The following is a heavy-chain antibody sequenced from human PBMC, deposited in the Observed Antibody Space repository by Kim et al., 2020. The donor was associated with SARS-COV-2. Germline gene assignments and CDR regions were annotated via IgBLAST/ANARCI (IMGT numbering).Heavy chain of an antibody. D-gene: IGHD3-9*01. V-gene: IGHV4-34*01. CDR1: GGSFSGYY. CDR3: ARGLDIYYYYYYGMDV. Sequence: SETLSLTCAVYGGSFSGYYWSWIRQPPGKGLEWIGEINHSGSTNYNPSLKSRVTISVDTSKNQFSLKLSSVTAADTAVYYCARGLDIYYYYYYGMDVWGQGTTVTVSS. J-gene: IGHJ6*02. CDR2: INHSGST.